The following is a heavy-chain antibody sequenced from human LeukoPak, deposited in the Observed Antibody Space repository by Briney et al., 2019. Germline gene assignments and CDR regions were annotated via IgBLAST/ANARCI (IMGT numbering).Heavy chain of an antibody. CDR3: ARLSIASPSILDY. Sequence: GGSLRLSCAASGFTFSSCWMSWVRQAPGKGLEWVANIKQDGSEKYYVDSVKGRFTISRDNAKNSLYLQMNSLRAEDTAVYYCARLSIASPSILDYWGQGTLVTVSS. V-gene: IGHV3-7*01. CDR2: IKQDGSEK. J-gene: IGHJ4*02. D-gene: IGHD6-6*01. CDR1: GFTFSSCW.